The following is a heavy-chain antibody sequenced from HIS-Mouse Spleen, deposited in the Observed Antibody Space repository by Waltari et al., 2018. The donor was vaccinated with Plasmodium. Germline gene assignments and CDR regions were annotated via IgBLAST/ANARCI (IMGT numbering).Heavy chain of an antibody. D-gene: IGHD6-13*01. V-gene: IGHV3-48*01. CDR3: AREKHSSSWYDAFDI. CDR1: GFTFSSYS. J-gene: IGHJ3*02. CDR2: IRSSSSTI. Sequence: EVQLVESGGGLVQPGGSLRLSCAASGFTFSSYSMNWVRQATGKGVEWVSYIRSSSSTIDYADSGKGRFTISRDNAKNSLFLQMNSLRAEDTAVYYCAREKHSSSWYDAFDIWGQGTMVTVSS.